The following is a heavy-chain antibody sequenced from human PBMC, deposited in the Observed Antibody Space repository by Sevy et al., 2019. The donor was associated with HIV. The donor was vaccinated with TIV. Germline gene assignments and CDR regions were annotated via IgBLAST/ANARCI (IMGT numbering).Heavy chain of an antibody. CDR2: VYYTGGT. CDR3: ARRNDFDI. V-gene: IGHV4-59*08. J-gene: IGHJ3*02. CDR1: GGSINSDH. Sequence: SETLSLTCTVSGGSINSDHWNWIRQPPGKGLEWIGYVYYTGGTNYNPSLKNRVTISVDRTENQFSLKLTSVTAADTAVYYCARRNDFDIWGQGTIVTVSS.